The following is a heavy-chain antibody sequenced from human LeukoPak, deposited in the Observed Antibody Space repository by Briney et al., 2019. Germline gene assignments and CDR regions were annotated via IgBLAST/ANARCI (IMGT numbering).Heavy chain of an antibody. CDR3: AKDRHDCTSGACYAHLDY. V-gene: IGHV3-33*06. CDR1: GFSFSSYG. D-gene: IGHD2-8*01. J-gene: IGHJ4*02. CDR2: IWYDGSNE. Sequence: PGGSLRLSCAASGFSFSSYGMHWVRQAPGRGLKWVAVIWYDGSNEHYTDSVKGRFTIYRDNSKNTMYLQMNSLRAEDTAVYYCAKDRHDCTSGACYAHLDYWGQGTLVTVSS.